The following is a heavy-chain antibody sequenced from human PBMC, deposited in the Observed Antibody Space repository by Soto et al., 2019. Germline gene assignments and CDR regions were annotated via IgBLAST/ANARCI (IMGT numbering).Heavy chain of an antibody. CDR2: ISTYNGST. CDR3: AMSSGYEFDY. Sequence: SSKTSCYPFTTYGIIAVRQAPRQGLEWIGWISTYNGSTTYAQRLQGRFTMTTDTSTSTAYMELRSLRSDDTAVYYCAMSSGYEFDYWGQGTPVTVSS. V-gene: IGHV1-18*04. CDR1: CYPFTTYG. D-gene: IGHD5-12*01. J-gene: IGHJ4*02.